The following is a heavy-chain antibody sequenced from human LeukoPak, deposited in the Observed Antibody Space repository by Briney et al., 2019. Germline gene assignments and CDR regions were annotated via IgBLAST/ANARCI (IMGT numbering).Heavy chain of an antibody. CDR1: GGSISSGDYY. V-gene: IGHV4-30-4*01. J-gene: IGHJ4*02. Sequence: SETLSLTCTFSGGSISSGDYYWSWIRQPPGKGLEWIGYIYYSGSTYYNPSLKSRVTISVDTSKNQFSLKLSSVTAADTAVYYCVRGTPVTTRVTDYWGQGTLVTVSS. D-gene: IGHD4-17*01. CDR2: IYYSGST. CDR3: VRGTPVTTRVTDY.